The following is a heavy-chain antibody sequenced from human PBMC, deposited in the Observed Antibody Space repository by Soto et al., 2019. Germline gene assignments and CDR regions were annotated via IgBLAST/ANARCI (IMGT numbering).Heavy chain of an antibody. CDR1: GGTFSSYA. Sequence: QVQLVQSGAEVKKPGSSVKVSCKASGGTFSSYAISWVRQAPGQGLEWMGGIIPIFGTANYAQKFQGRVTITADKSTSTAYMELSSLRSEDTAVYYCAREKLERGWDYYYGMDVWGQGTTVTVSS. CDR3: AREKLERGWDYYYGMDV. CDR2: IIPIFGTA. D-gene: IGHD1-1*01. J-gene: IGHJ6*02. V-gene: IGHV1-69*06.